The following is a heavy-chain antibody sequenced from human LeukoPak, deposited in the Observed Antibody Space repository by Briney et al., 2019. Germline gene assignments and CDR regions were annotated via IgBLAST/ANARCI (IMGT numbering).Heavy chain of an antibody. J-gene: IGHJ4*02. CDR1: GYSLTGYY. CDR2: INPNSGGT. V-gene: IGHV1-2*06. Sequence: ASVKVSCKASGYSLTGYYIHWVRQAPGQGLEWMGRINPNSGGTNYAQKFRGRVTMTRDTSVSTAYMELSSLRSDDTAVYYCARADTGDYWGQGTLVTVSS. D-gene: IGHD5-18*01. CDR3: ARADTGDY.